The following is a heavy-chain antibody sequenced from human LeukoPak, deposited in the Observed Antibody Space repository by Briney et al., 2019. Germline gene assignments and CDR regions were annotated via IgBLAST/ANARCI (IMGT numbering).Heavy chain of an antibody. Sequence: GGSLRLSCAASGFTFSSYSMNWVRQAPGKGLEWVSSISSSSYIYYADSVKGRFTISRDNAKNSLYLQMNSLRAEDTAVYYCARARFTRLYYSYGCDYWGQGTLVTVSS. CDR2: ISSSSYI. J-gene: IGHJ4*02. D-gene: IGHD5-18*01. CDR3: ARARFTRLYYSYGCDY. CDR1: GFTFSSYS. V-gene: IGHV3-21*01.